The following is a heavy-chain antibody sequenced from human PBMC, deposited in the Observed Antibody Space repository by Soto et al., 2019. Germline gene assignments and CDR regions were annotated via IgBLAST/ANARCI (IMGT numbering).Heavy chain of an antibody. Sequence: EVQLVESGGGLIQRGGSLRLSCTASGFTFSSYSMNWVRHAPGKGLDGVSYISTSSSTIYYADSVKGRFTISRDNAKNSLYLQMNSLRAEDTAVYYCARGGGCSGGSCNFDYWGQGTLVTVSS. V-gene: IGHV3-48*01. CDR3: ARGGGCSGGSCNFDY. CDR2: ISTSSSTI. D-gene: IGHD2-15*01. CDR1: GFTFSSYS. J-gene: IGHJ4*02.